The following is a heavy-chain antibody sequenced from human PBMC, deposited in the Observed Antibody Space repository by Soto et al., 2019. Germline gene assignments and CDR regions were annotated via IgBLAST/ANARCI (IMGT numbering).Heavy chain of an antibody. CDR1: RGSMTTGDW. Sequence: QLQESGPGLVKPSGTLSLTCAVSRGSMTTGDWFSWVRQSPGKGLEWIGEIYYGGTTHYKPSLKSRVTISLDKSKNQFFLELSSSTAADTAVYYCAKNAVSGFDWWSQGTLVTVSS. D-gene: IGHD1-26*01. CDR2: IYYGGTT. CDR3: AKNAVSGFDW. J-gene: IGHJ4*02. V-gene: IGHV4-4*02.